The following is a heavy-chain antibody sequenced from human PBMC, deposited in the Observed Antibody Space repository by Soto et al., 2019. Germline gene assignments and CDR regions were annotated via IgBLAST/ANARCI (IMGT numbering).Heavy chain of an antibody. CDR1: GGSISSGGYC. V-gene: IGHV4-31*03. Sequence: QVQLQESGPGLVKPSQTLSLTCTVSGGSISSGGYCWSWIRQHPGKGLEWIGHFYYSGSTYYNPSLKSRVTMSVDTSKNQFSLKLSSVTAADTAMYYCARVWGMTPDYWGQGTLVTVSS. D-gene: IGHD7-27*01. CDR3: ARVWGMTPDY. J-gene: IGHJ4*02. CDR2: FYYSGST.